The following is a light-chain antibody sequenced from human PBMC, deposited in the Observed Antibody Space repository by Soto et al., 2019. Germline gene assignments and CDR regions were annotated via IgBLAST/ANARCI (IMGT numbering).Light chain of an antibody. CDR3: QQYNTCPPIP. J-gene: IGKJ5*01. CDR2: DAS. V-gene: IGKV3-20*01. Sequence: EMVLTQSPGPLSLSPGERATLSCRASQSVSNNYLAWYQQKPGQAPRLLIYDASNRATGIPARFSGSGSGTDFTLTISSLEPADFAVYYCQQYNTCPPIPFGQGTRLEIK. CDR1: QSVSNNY.